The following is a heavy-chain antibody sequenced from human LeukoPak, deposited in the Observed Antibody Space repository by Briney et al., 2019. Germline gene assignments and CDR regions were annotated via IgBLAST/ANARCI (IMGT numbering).Heavy chain of an antibody. D-gene: IGHD5-24*01. J-gene: IGHJ4*02. V-gene: IGHV4-39*07. CDR3: ARGKDGYTILDY. CDR2: MYDSGRT. CDR1: GGSNSSSSDF. Sequence: KPSETLSLTCTVSGGSNSSSSDFWGWIRQPPGKGLDWIGTMYDSGRTYYNSSLKSRVTISVDTSKNQFSPKLNSVTAADTALYYCARGKDGYTILDYWGQGTLVTVSS.